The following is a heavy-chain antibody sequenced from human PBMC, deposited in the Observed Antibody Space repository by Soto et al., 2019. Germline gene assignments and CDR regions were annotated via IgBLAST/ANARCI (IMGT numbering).Heavy chain of an antibody. J-gene: IGHJ5*02. CDR3: ARYASSGNNSVWYTFDP. D-gene: IGHD6-19*01. V-gene: IGHV1-69*13. Sequence: GASVKVSCKASGGTFSSYTINWVRQAPGQGLEWMGGIIPIFGTTNYAKKFQGRVTITADESTSTAYMELSSLRSEVTAVYYCARYASSGNNSVWYTFDPWGQGTLVT. CDR2: IIPIFGTT. CDR1: GGTFSSYT.